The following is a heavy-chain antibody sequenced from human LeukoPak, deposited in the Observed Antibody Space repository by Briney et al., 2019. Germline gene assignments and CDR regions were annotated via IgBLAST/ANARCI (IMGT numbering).Heavy chain of an antibody. Sequence: ASVKVSCKASGYTFTGYYMHWVRQAPGQGLEWMGWINPNSGGTNYAQKFQGRVTMTRDTSISTAYMELSRLGSDDTAVYYCARVGIGSLPWLTDYWGQGTLVTVSS. D-gene: IGHD5-12*01. CDR3: ARVGIGSLPWLTDY. CDR1: GYTFTGYY. V-gene: IGHV1-2*02. J-gene: IGHJ4*02. CDR2: INPNSGGT.